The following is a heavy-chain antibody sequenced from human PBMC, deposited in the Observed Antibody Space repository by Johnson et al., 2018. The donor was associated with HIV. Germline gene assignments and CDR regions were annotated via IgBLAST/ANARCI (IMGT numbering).Heavy chain of an antibody. CDR2: IRYDGSNK. CDR1: GFTFGSYA. V-gene: IGHV3-30*02. J-gene: IGHJ3*02. Sequence: QVQLVESGGGVVQPGRSLRLSCAASGFTFGSYAMHWVRQAPGKGLEWVAFIRYDGSNKYYADSVKGRFTISRDNSKNTLYLQMNSQRAEDTAVYYCAKDTIAGVKGDSLIWGQGTMVTVSS. D-gene: IGHD3-9*01. CDR3: AKDTIAGVKGDSLI.